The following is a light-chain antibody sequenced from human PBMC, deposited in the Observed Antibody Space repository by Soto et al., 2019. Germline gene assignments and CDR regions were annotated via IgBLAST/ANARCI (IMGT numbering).Light chain of an antibody. CDR3: QQLHGYPIT. V-gene: IGKV1-9*01. Sequence: DIQMTQSPSALSASVGDRVSITCRASQSITNYLNWYQHKPGQAPNLLIYAASTLQAGVPSRFRGSGSGTHFTLTISSLQPEDFATYYCQQLHGYPITFGQGTRLEIK. J-gene: IGKJ5*01. CDR1: QSITNY. CDR2: AAS.